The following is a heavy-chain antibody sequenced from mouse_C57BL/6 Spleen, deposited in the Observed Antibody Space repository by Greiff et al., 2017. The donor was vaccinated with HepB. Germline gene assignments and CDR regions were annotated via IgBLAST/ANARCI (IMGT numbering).Heavy chain of an antibody. CDR1: GYAFSSSW. CDR3: ARGGLLPGMDY. J-gene: IGHJ4*01. Sequence: VQLQQSGPELVKPGASVKISCKASGYAFSSSWMNWVKQRPGKGLEWIGRIYPGDGDTNYNGKFKGKATLTADKSSSTAYMQRSSLTSEDSAVYLCARGGLLPGMDYWGQGTSVTVAS. CDR2: IYPGDGDT. D-gene: IGHD1-1*01. V-gene: IGHV1-82*01.